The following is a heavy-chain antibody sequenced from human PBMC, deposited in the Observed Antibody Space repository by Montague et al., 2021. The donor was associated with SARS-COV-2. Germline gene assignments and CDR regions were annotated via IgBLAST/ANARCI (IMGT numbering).Heavy chain of an antibody. D-gene: IGHD3-10*01. CDR3: ARGDGHYYGSGTYPYY. CDR2: IYYSEST. J-gene: IGHJ4*02. Sequence: SETLSLTCTVSGGSITSYYWSWIRQPPGKGLEYIGYIYYSESTNYNPSLKSRVTMSVDTSKNQFSLKLSSVTAADTAVYYCARGDGHYYGSGTYPYYWGQGTLVTVSS. V-gene: IGHV4-59*01. CDR1: GGSITSYY.